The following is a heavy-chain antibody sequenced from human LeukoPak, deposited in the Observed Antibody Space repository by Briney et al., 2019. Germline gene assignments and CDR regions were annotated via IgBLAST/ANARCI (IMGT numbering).Heavy chain of an antibody. J-gene: IGHJ4*02. CDR2: IYYSGST. CDR3: AGMGGPSAGSCYDY. D-gene: IGHD2-15*01. CDR1: GGSISSSSYY. V-gene: IGHV4-39*01. Sequence: PSETLSLTCTVSGGSISSSSYYWGWIRQPPGKGLEWIATIYYSGSTYYNPSLKSRVTISVDTSKNQFSLKLTSVTAADTAVYYCAGMGGPSAGSCYDYWGQGTLVTISS.